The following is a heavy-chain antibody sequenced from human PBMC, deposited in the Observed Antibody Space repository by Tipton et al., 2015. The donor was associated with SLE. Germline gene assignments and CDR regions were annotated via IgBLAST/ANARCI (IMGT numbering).Heavy chain of an antibody. Sequence: SLRLSCAASGFTFSSYGMHWVRRAPGKGLEWLAFIRYDESNKHYADSVKGRFTISRDNSKNTLYLQMNSLRTEDTAVYYWGKDFGSYDRDVWGRGTTVTVSS. CDR2: IRYDESNK. D-gene: IGHD3-16*01. CDR1: GFTFSSYG. CDR3: GKDFGSYDRDV. J-gene: IGHJ6*02. V-gene: IGHV3-30*02.